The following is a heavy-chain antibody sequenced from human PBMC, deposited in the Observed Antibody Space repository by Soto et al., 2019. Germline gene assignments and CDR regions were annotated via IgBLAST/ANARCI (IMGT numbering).Heavy chain of an antibody. V-gene: IGHV3-33*01. CDR2: IWYDGGNK. J-gene: IGHJ4*02. CDR3: ARDGQWLPRDGLRSSYYFAY. D-gene: IGHD6-19*01. Sequence: QVQLVESGGGVVQPGRSLRLSCAASGFNFSSYVMHWVRQAPGKGLEWVAVIWYDGGNKYYADSVKGRFTISRDNSKNTLYLQMNSLRAEDMAVYYCARDGQWLPRDGLRSSYYFAYWGQGTLVTVSS. CDR1: GFNFSSYV.